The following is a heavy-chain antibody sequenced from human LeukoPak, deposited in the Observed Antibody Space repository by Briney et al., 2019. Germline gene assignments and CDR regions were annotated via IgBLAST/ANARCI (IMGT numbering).Heavy chain of an antibody. CDR2: IGTAGDT. D-gene: IGHD4-17*01. CDR3: VRGPHYGAYTDYFDY. CDR1: GFTFSSYD. Sequence: PGGSLRLSCAACGFTFSSYDMHWVRQATGKGLEWVSAIGTAGDTYYPGSVKGQFTISRENAKNSLYLQMNSLRAGDTAVYYCVRGPHYGAYTDYFDYWGRGTLVTVSS. J-gene: IGHJ4*02. V-gene: IGHV3-13*03.